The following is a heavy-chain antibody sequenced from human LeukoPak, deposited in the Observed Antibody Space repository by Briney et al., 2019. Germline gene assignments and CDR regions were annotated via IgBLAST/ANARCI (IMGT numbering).Heavy chain of an antibody. Sequence: PSETLSLTCTVSGGSISTTNYYWGWIRQSPGKGLEWFGCVYYSGSTYYNPSLKSRVTISVDTSKNQFSLKVTSVTAADTAVYYCARHILEEHWFDPWGLGTLVIVSS. J-gene: IGHJ5*02. V-gene: IGHV4-39*01. CDR1: GGSISTTNYY. D-gene: IGHD1-1*01. CDR2: VYYSGST. CDR3: ARHILEEHWFDP.